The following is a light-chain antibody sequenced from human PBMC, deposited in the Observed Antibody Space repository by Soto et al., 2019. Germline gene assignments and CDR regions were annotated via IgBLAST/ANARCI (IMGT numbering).Light chain of an antibody. CDR3: MQALQTLLT. J-gene: IGKJ4*01. CDR1: QSLLHSNGYNY. Sequence: DIVMTQSPLSLPVTPGEPASISCRSSQSLLHSNGYNYLDWYLQKPGQSPQLLIYLGSNRASGVPDRFSGSGSGTDFTLKISRVEAEDVGVYCCMQALQTLLTFGGGTKVEIK. V-gene: IGKV2-28*01. CDR2: LGS.